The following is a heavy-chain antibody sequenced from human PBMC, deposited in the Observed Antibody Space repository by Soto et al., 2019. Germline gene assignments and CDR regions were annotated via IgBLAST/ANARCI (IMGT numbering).Heavy chain of an antibody. Sequence: PSETLSLTCAVSGGSISSGGYSWSWIRQPPGKGLEWIGYIYHSGSTYYNPSLKSRVTISVDRSKNQFSLKLSSVTAADTAVYYCARVRWELRAFDIWGQGTMVT. CDR3: ARVRWELRAFDI. D-gene: IGHD1-26*01. V-gene: IGHV4-30-2*01. CDR2: IYHSGST. CDR1: GGSISSGGYS. J-gene: IGHJ3*02.